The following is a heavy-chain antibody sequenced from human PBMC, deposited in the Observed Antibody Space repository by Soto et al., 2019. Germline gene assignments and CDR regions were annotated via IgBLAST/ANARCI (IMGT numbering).Heavy chain of an antibody. D-gene: IGHD3-22*01. CDR3: ARDSETRDYYDSSGYFYN. V-gene: IGHV3-30-3*01. CDR2: ISYDGSNK. J-gene: IGHJ4*02. Sequence: GGSLILSCAASGFTFSSYAMHWVRQAPGKGLEWVAVISYDGSNKYYADSVKGRFTISRDNSKNTLYLQMNSLRAEDTAVYYCARDSETRDYYDSSGYFYNWGQGTLVTVS. CDR1: GFTFSSYA.